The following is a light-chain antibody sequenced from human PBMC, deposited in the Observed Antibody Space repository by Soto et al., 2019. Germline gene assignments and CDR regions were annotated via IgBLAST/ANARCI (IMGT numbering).Light chain of an antibody. CDR3: QQRSNWPPW. J-gene: IGKJ5*01. CDR2: EAS. V-gene: IGKV3-11*01. CDR1: QSVNNF. Sequence: EIVFTQSPATLSLCPGERATLSCRASQSVNNFLAWYQQRPGQAPRLLMYEASNRATGVPARFSGSGSGTDFTLTISSLEPEDFAVYYCQQRSNWPPWFGQGTRLEIK.